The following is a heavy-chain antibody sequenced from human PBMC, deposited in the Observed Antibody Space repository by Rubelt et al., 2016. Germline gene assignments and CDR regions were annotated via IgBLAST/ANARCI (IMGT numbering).Heavy chain of an antibody. V-gene: IGHV1-2*02. CDR2: IHPNSGGT. Sequence: QVQLVQSGAEVKKPGASVKVSCKASGYTFTSYYMHWVRQAPGHGLEWMGWIHPNSGGTNYAEKFQGRVTMTRDTSVSTAYMELSRLTSDDTAVYYCARGNSGYDYGLDYWGQGTLVTVSS. J-gene: IGHJ4*02. D-gene: IGHD5-12*01. CDR3: ARGNSGYDYGLDY. CDR1: GYTFTSYY.